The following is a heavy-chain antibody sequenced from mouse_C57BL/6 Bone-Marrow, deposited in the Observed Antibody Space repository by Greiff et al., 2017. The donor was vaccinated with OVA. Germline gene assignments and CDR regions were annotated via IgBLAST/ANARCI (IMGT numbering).Heavy chain of an antibody. Sequence: VKLVESGAELVRPGASVTLSCKASGYTFTDYEMHWVKQTPVHGLEWIGAIDPETGGTAYNQKFKGKAILTADKSSSTAYMELRSLTSEDSAVYYCTRTGSTYYFDYWGQGTTLTVSS. J-gene: IGHJ2*01. CDR2: IDPETGGT. CDR1: GYTFTDYE. D-gene: IGHD1-1*01. CDR3: TRTGSTYYFDY. V-gene: IGHV1-15*01.